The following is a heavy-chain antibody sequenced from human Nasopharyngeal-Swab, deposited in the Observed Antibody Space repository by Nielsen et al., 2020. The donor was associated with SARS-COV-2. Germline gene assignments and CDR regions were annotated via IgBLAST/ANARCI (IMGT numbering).Heavy chain of an antibody. CDR2: IYYNGST. V-gene: IGHV4-39*01. D-gene: IGHD6-19*01. J-gene: IGHJ4*02. CDR1: GGSISSSSYY. Sequence: SETLSLTCTVSGGSISSSSYYWGWIRQPPGKGLEWIGSIYYNGSTYYNPSLKSRVTISVDTSKNQFSLKLSSVTAADTAVYYCARHGAGADYWGQGTLVTVSS. CDR3: ARHGAGADY.